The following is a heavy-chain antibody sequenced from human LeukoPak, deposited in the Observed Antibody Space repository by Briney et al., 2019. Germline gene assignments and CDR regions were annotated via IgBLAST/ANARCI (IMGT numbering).Heavy chain of an antibody. CDR1: GFTFSSYS. Sequence: GGSLRLSCAASGFTFSSYSRNWVRQAPGKGLEWVSSISSSSSYIYYADSVKGRFTISRDNAKNSLYLQMNSLRAEDTAVYYCARDNSPKYSSGWYDYGYWGQGTLVTVSS. CDR3: ARDNSPKYSSGWYDYGY. V-gene: IGHV3-21*01. D-gene: IGHD6-19*01. CDR2: ISSSSSYI. J-gene: IGHJ4*02.